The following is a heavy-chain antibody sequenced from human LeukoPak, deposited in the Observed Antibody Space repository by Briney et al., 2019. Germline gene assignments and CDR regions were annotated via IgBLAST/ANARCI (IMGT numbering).Heavy chain of an antibody. J-gene: IGHJ4*02. Sequence: SETLSLTCTVSSGSISSSSYYWGWIRQPPGKGLEWIGSIYYSGSTYYNPSLKSRVTISVDTSKNQFSLKLSSVTAADTAVYYCARSPPQSITMIVVVITAPDYWGQGTLVTVSS. V-gene: IGHV4-39*01. CDR1: SGSISSSSYY. CDR2: IYYSGST. CDR3: ARSPPQSITMIVVVITAPDY. D-gene: IGHD3-22*01.